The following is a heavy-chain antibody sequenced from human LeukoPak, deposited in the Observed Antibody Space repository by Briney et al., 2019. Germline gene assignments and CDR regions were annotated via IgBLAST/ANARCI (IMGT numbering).Heavy chain of an antibody. CDR2: ISSGSRYI. J-gene: IGHJ4*02. D-gene: IGHD6-13*01. V-gene: IGHV3-21*01. CDR1: GFTFSSYS. CDR3: ARESSSSWYFGY. Sequence: GGSLRLSCAASGFTFSSYSMNWVRQAPGKGLEWVSSISSGSRYIYYADSLKGRFTISRDNAKNSVYLQMISLRAEDTAVYYCARESSSSWYFGYWGRGTLVTVSS.